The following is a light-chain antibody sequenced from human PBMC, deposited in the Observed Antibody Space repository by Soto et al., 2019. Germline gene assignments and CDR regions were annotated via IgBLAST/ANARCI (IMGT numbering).Light chain of an antibody. CDR1: QSVSGNF. J-gene: IGKJ1*01. CDR2: GAS. V-gene: IGKV3-20*01. Sequence: EIVLTPSPGTFSLSPVERATLSCWASQSVSGNFLAWYQVKPGQAPRLVVYGASTRASGFPDRFSGSGSGTDFTLSISSLQPDDFATYYCHQYNSYWTFGQGTKVDIK. CDR3: HQYNSYWT.